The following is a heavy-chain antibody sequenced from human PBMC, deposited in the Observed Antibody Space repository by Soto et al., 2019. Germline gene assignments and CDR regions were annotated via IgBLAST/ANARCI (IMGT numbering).Heavy chain of an antibody. CDR2: IYYSGST. J-gene: IGHJ4*02. D-gene: IGHD3-3*01. V-gene: IGHV4-39*01. CDR3: VVLEWSNGRLDY. Sequence: QLQLQESGPGLVKPSETLSLTCTVSGGSISSSSYYWGWIRQPPGKGLEWIGSIYYSGSTYYNPSLKSRVTISVDTSKNQFSLKLSSVTAADTAVYYCVVLEWSNGRLDYWGQGTLVTVSS. CDR1: GGSISSSSYY.